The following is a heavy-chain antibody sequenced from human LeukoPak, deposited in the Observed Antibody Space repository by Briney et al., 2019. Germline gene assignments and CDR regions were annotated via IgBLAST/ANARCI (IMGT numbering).Heavy chain of an antibody. CDR3: ARGPNCSSTSCYFGYYYYMDV. D-gene: IGHD2-2*01. J-gene: IGHJ6*03. CDR1: GDSINSYY. CDR2: IYYSGST. Sequence: SETLSLTCTVFGDSINSYYWSWIRQPPGKGLEWIGYIYYSGSTNYNPSLKSRVTISVDTSKNQFSLKLSSVTAADTAVYYCARGPNCSSTSCYFGYYYYMDVWGKGTTVTVSS. V-gene: IGHV4-59*01.